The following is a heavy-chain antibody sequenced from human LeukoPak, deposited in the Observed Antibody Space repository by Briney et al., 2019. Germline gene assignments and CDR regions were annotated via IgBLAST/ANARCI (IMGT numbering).Heavy chain of an antibody. D-gene: IGHD4-23*01. J-gene: IGHJ3*02. V-gene: IGHV1-2*02. CDR2: INPNSGGT. CDR3: ATPTVGTSRFDGFDI. CDR1: GYTFTGYY. Sequence: ASVKVSCKASGYTFTGYYLHWVRQAPGLGLEWMGWINPNSGGTNYAQRFQSRVTMTRDTSISTAYMELSRLRSDDAAVYYCATPTVGTSRFDGFDIWGQGTMVTVSP.